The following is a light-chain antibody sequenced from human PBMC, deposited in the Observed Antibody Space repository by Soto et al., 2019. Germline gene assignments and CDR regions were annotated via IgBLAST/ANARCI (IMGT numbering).Light chain of an antibody. Sequence: SPLSHAGLCSVAPGHSVSISWTGTNSDGGGYNYVSWYQHHPGKAPKPMIYYVSKRPSGVPDRFSGSKSGNTASLTICGLHPYDPADYTRSSYSGSSFCGSYGFGYPTKVPVL. V-gene: IGLV2-11*01. CDR2: YVS. CDR3: SSYSGSSFCGSYG. J-gene: IGLJ1*01. CDR1: NSDGGGYNY.